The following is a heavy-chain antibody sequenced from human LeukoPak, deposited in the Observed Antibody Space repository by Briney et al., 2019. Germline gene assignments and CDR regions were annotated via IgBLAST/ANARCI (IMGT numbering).Heavy chain of an antibody. V-gene: IGHV4-59*01. J-gene: IGHJ6*02. CDR3: ARSGSTSCYHMCYYYGMDV. D-gene: IGHD2-2*01. CDR2: IYSSGST. CDR1: AGSISSYY. Sequence: SETLSLTCTVSAGSISSYYWSWIRQPPGKGLEWIGYIYSSGSTNYNPSLKSRVTISVDTSKNQFSLKLSSVTAADTAVYYCARSGSTSCYHMCYYYGMDVWGQGTTVTVSS.